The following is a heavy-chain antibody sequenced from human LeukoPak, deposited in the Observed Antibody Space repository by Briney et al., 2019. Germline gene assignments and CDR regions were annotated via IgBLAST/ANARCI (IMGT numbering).Heavy chain of an antibody. J-gene: IGHJ6*03. CDR1: GYTFTGYY. V-gene: IGHV1-2*02. CDR2: INPNSGGT. Sequence: ASVKVSCKASGYTFTGYYMHWVRQAPGQGLEWMGWINPNSGGTNYAQKFQGRVTMTRDTSISTAYMELSRLRSDDTAVYYCARAYSSGWYPYYYYYMDVWGKGTTVTVSS. CDR3: ARAYSSGWYPYYYYYMDV. D-gene: IGHD6-19*01.